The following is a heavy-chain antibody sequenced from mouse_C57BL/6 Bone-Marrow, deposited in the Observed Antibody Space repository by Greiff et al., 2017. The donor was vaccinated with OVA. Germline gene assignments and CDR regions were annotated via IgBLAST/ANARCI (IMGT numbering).Heavy chain of an antibody. CDR2: IDPSDSYT. J-gene: IGHJ4*01. V-gene: IGHV1-59*01. D-gene: IGHD2-3*01. CDR3: ARAEGGYYVLDY. Sequence: QVQLQQPGAELVRPGTSVKLSCKASGYTFTSYWMHWVKQRPGQGLEWIGVIDPSDSYTNYNQKFKGKATLTVDTSSSTAYMQLSSLTSEDSAVYYCARAEGGYYVLDYWGQGTSVTVSS. CDR1: GYTFTSYW.